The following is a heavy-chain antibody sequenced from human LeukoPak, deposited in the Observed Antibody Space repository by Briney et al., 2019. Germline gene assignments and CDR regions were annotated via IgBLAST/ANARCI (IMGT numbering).Heavy chain of an antibody. CDR1: GYSISSGYY. CDR3: VQVTSPYYYMDV. Sequence: SETLSLTCAVSGYSISSGYYWGWIRQPPGKGLEWIGSIYHSGSTYYKPSLKSRVTISIDTSKNHFSLKLSSVTAADTAVYYCVQVTSPYYYMDVWGKGTTVTVSS. J-gene: IGHJ6*03. V-gene: IGHV4-38-2*01. D-gene: IGHD2-21*02. CDR2: IYHSGST.